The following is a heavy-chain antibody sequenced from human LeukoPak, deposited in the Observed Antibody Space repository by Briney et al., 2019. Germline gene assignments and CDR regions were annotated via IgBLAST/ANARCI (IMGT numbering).Heavy chain of an antibody. CDR3: AKEARLLWFGEPPY. V-gene: IGHV3-23*01. CDR2: ISGSGGNR. Sequence: PGGSLRLSCAASGFTFSSNAMSWVRQAPGKGLEWVSAISGSGGNRYYADALKGRFTRRFTISRDNSKNTLYLQMNSLRAEDTAVYYCAKEARLLWFGEPPYWGQGTLVTVSS. CDR1: GFTFSSNA. D-gene: IGHD3-10*01. J-gene: IGHJ4*02.